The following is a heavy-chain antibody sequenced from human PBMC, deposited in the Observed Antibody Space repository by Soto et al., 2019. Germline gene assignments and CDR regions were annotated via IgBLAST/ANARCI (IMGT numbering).Heavy chain of an antibody. CDR1: GYTFSGYY. Sequence: ASVKVSCKASGYTFSGYYLHWGRQAPGQGLEWMGWINPHSGGTNFAQNFEDRVTMTGDTSINTAYMELSGLRSDDTAVYFCARDGFFRPKSVAGTLHWFFDLWGRGTLVTGSS. V-gene: IGHV1-2*02. D-gene: IGHD6-19*01. J-gene: IGHJ2*01. CDR3: ARDGFFRPKSVAGTLHWFFDL. CDR2: INPHSGGT.